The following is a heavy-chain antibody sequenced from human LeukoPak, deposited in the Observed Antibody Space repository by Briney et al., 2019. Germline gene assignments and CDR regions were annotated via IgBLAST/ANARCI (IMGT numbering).Heavy chain of an antibody. Sequence: GGSLTLSCAVSGFTLSSYWMSWVRQGPGKGLEWVANIKQDGSEKDYVDSVKGRFTISRDNAKNSLYLQMNSLRVEDTAVYYCARRAASGSRNNYYFDYWGQGTLVTVSS. CDR1: GFTLSSYW. D-gene: IGHD1-26*01. CDR2: IKQDGSEK. V-gene: IGHV3-7*01. CDR3: ARRAASGSRNNYYFDY. J-gene: IGHJ4*02.